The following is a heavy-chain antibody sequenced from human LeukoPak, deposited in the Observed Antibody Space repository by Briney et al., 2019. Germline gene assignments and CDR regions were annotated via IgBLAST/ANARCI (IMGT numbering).Heavy chain of an antibody. D-gene: IGHD2-2*01. V-gene: IGHV3-21*01. Sequence: GGSLRLSCAASGFTFSSYSMNWVRQAPGKGLEWVSSVSSSSSYIYYADSVKGRFTISRDNAKNSLYLQMNSLRAEDTAVYYCAKVLGGYCSSTSCPPDYWGQGTLVTVSS. J-gene: IGHJ4*02. CDR3: AKVLGGYCSSTSCPPDY. CDR2: VSSSSSYI. CDR1: GFTFSSYS.